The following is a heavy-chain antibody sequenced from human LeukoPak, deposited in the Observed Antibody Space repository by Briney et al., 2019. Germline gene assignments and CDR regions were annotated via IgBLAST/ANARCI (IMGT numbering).Heavy chain of an antibody. D-gene: IGHD3-22*01. CDR1: GGTFSSYA. CDR3: ARVSDSYYYYMDV. CDR2: IILIFGTA. J-gene: IGHJ6*03. V-gene: IGHV1-69*01. Sequence: ASVKVSCKASGGTFSSYAISWVRQAPGQGLEWMEGIILIFGTANYAQKFQGRVTITADESTSTAYMELSSLRSEDTAVYYCARVSDSYYYYMDVWGKGTTVTVSS.